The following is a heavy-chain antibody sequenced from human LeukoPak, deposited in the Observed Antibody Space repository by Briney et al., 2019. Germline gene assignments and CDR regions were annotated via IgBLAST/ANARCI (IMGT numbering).Heavy chain of an antibody. CDR1: GYSISSGYY. Sequence: PSETLSLTCTVSGYSISSGYYWGWIRQPPGKGLEWIGSIYHSGSTYYDPSLKSRVTISVDTSKNQFSLKLSSVTAADTAVYYCARDRADIAAAEYYFDYWGQGTLVTVSS. J-gene: IGHJ4*02. V-gene: IGHV4-38-2*02. D-gene: IGHD6-13*01. CDR2: IYHSGST. CDR3: ARDRADIAAAEYYFDY.